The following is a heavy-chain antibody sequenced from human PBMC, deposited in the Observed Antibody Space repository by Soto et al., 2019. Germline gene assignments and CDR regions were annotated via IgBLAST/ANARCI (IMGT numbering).Heavy chain of an antibody. D-gene: IGHD2-2*01. CDR3: ARYNSYAMDY. V-gene: IGHV4-59*07. CDR1: SKSISSYY. J-gene: IGHJ4*02. Sequence: HAGTLSLTCTVSSKSISSYYRSWIRPPPGKGLEWIANIHYSGTTNYNPSLASRVTLSVDTSKNHFSLKMTSVTAADRAMYFCARYNSYAMDYWGRGTLVTVSS. CDR2: IHYSGTT.